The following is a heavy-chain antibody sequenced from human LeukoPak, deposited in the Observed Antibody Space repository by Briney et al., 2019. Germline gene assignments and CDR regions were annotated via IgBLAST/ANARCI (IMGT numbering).Heavy chain of an antibody. CDR2: ISSSGSNI. J-gene: IGHJ4*02. Sequence: GGSLRLFCAASGFTFSDYYMSWIRQAPGKGLEWVSYISSSGSNIYSADSVKGRFTISRDNAKNSLYLQMNSLRAEDTAVYYCARGIDTSGWYDFDYWGQGTLVTASS. V-gene: IGHV3-11*04. D-gene: IGHD6-19*01. CDR3: ARGIDTSGWYDFDY. CDR1: GFTFSDYY.